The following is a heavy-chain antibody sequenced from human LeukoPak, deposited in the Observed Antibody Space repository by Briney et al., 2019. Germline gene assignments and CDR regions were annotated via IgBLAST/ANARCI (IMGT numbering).Heavy chain of an antibody. D-gene: IGHD1-26*01. CDR1: GFTFSSYW. J-gene: IGHJ1*01. CDR3: ARLKYGSPQH. CDR2: IASDGSST. Sequence: PGGSLRLSCAASGFTFSSYWMNWVRQAPGKGLVWVSRIASDGSSTTYADSVKGRFSISRDNAKNPLYLQMNSLRAEDTAVYYCARLKYGSPQHWGQGTLVTVSS. V-gene: IGHV3-74*01.